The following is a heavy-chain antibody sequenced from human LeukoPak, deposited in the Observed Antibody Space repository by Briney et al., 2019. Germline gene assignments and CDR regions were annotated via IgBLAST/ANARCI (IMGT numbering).Heavy chain of an antibody. CDR2: IYYSGST. D-gene: IGHD2-15*01. J-gene: IGHJ5*02. V-gene: IGHV4-31*03. CDR1: GGSISSGGYY. CDR3: ARDFRKDCSGGSCYWFDP. Sequence: SQTLSLTCTVSGGSISSGGYYWSWIRQHPGKGLEWIGYIYYSGSTYYNPSLKSRVTISVDTSKNQFSLKLSSVTAADTAVYYCARDFRKDCSGGSCYWFDPWGQGTLVTVSS.